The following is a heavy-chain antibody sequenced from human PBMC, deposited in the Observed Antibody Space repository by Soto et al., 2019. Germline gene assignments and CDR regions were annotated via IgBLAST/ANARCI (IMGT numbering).Heavy chain of an antibody. CDR3: ARDMPYGAGSLAGCDY. V-gene: IGHV4-59*01. D-gene: IGHD1-26*01. CDR2: VYHSGTT. CDR1: GVSITGSY. J-gene: IGHJ4*02. Sequence: SETLSLTCSVSGVSITGSYWSWIRQPPGKTLEWIGYVYHSGTTTYNPSLKSRVSISVDTSKNQFSLRLTSVIAADTAVYYCARDMPYGAGSLAGCDYWGQGSLGTVSS.